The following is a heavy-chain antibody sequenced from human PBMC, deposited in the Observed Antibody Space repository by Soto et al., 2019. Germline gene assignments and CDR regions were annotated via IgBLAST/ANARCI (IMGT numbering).Heavy chain of an antibody. CDR2: INGGGSST. J-gene: IGHJ4*02. D-gene: IGHD1-26*01. V-gene: IGHV3-23*01. CDR1: GLTFSNYA. Sequence: ELQLLDSGGGLVQPGGSLRLSCAVSGLTFSNYAMSWVRQAPGKGRQWVSTINGGGSSTYFADSVKGRFTISRDNSKNTVYLQMNSLRAEDTAVYYCAKEVGGTYYYFDYWGQGTLVTVSS. CDR3: AKEVGGTYYYFDY.